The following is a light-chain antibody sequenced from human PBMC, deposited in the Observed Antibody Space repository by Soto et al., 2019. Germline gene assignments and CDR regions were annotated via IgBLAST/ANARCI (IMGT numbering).Light chain of an antibody. J-gene: IGKJ3*01. CDR3: QKYNSAPFS. CDR2: AAS. V-gene: IGKV1-27*01. CDR1: QGISNY. Sequence: DIQMTQSPSSLSASVGDRVTITCRASQGISNYLAWYQQKPGKVPKLLIYAASTLQSGVPSRFSGSGSGTDFNLTNSSLQTEDVATDYDQKYNSAPFSFGTGTKVDIK.